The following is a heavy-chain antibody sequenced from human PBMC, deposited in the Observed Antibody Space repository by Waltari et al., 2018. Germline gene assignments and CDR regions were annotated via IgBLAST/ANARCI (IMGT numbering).Heavy chain of an antibody. CDR2: ISSSSTTI. V-gene: IGHV3-48*02. J-gene: IGHJ6*04. CDR3: ARENYYGSGTYPMDV. Sequence: EVQLVESGGGLVQPGGSLRLSCAAYEFPFSSYRMNWVRQAPGKGLEWVSYISSSSTTIYYADSVKGRFTISRDNAKNSLYLQMNSLRDEDTAVYYCARENYYGSGTYPMDVWGKGTTVTVSS. D-gene: IGHD3-10*01. CDR1: EFPFSSYR.